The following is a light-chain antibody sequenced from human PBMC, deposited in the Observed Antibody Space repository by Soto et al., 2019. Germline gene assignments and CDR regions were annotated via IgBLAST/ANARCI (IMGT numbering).Light chain of an antibody. CDR1: QSISSN. CDR3: QMYNNWVGT. CDR2: GAA. J-gene: IGKJ4*01. Sequence: EIVMTQSPATLPVSPGERATLSCRANQSISSNLAWYQQKPGQAPRLLIYGAATRATGIPARFSGSGSGTDFTLTINSLQSEDFAVYNCQMYNNWVGTFGGGTKVDNK. V-gene: IGKV3-15*01.